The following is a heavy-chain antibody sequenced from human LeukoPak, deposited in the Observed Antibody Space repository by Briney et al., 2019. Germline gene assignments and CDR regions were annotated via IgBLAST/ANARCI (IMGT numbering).Heavy chain of an antibody. Sequence: ASVKVSCRASRYTFTGHYMHWVRQAPGQGLEWMGWINPNSGGTNYAQKFQGRVTMTRDTSISTAYMELSRLRSDDTAVYYCARDLTRVYSSGWYDYWGQGTLVTVSS. J-gene: IGHJ4*02. CDR3: ARDLTRVYSSGWYDY. D-gene: IGHD6-19*01. CDR2: INPNSGGT. CDR1: RYTFTGHY. V-gene: IGHV1-2*02.